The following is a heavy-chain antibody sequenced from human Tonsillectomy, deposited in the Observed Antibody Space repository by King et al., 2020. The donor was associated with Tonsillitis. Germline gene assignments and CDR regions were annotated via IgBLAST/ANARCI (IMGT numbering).Heavy chain of an antibody. D-gene: IGHD5-18*01. CDR2: ISSGGSTI. V-gene: IGHV3-48*03. J-gene: IGHJ4*02. CDR1: GFTFSSYD. Sequence: QLVQSGGGLVQPGRSLRLSCAASGFTFSSYDINWVRQAPGKGLEWVSHISSGGSTIHYADSVKGRFTISRDNAKNLVYLQMNSLRAEDTAVYYCARVGYSYEFDYWGQGTLVTVSS. CDR3: ARVGYSYEFDY.